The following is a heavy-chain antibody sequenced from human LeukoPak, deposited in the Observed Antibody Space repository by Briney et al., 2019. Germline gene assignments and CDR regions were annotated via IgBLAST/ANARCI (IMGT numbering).Heavy chain of an antibody. D-gene: IGHD6-13*01. J-gene: IGHJ4*02. CDR1: GFTFSNYW. CDR3: ARFSRGASGY. V-gene: IGHV3-7*01. Sequence: GGSLRLSCAASGFTFSNYWMSWVRQAPGKGLEWVANIKQDGSDKNYVDSMKGRFTISRDNAKNSLYLQLNSLRADDTAVYYCARFSRGASGYWGQGTLVTVSS. CDR2: IKQDGSDK.